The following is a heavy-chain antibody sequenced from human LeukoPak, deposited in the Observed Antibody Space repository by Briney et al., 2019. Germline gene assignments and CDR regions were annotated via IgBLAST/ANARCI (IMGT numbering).Heavy chain of an antibody. CDR1: GYTFTSYG. J-gene: IGHJ5*02. Sequence: GASVKVSCKASGYTFTSYGISWVRQAPGQGLEWMGWISAYNGNTNYAQKFQGRVTMTRDTSISTAYMELSRLRSDDTAVYYCAAAGTSSSWFDPWGQGTLVTVSS. D-gene: IGHD6-13*01. V-gene: IGHV1-18*01. CDR2: ISAYNGNT. CDR3: AAAGTSSSWFDP.